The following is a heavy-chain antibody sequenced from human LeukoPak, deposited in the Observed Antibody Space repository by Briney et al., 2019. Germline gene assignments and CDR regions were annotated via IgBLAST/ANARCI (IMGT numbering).Heavy chain of an antibody. Sequence: PGGSLRLSCAASGFTFSSYAMSWVRQAPGKGLEWVSAISGSGGSTYYADSVRGRFTISRDNSKNTLYLQMNSLRAEDTAVYYCAKVLGFKYRSSWYGDYWGQGTLVTVSS. V-gene: IGHV3-23*01. CDR2: ISGSGGST. D-gene: IGHD6-13*01. CDR1: GFTFSSYA. CDR3: AKVLGFKYRSSWYGDY. J-gene: IGHJ4*02.